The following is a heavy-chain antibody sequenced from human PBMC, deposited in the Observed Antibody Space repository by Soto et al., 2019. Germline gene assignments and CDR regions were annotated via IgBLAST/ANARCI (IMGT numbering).Heavy chain of an antibody. CDR1: GYSFTSYW. Sequence: PGESLKISCKGSGYSFTSYWISWVRQMPGKGLEWMGRIDPSDSYTNYSPSFQGHVTISADKSISTAYLQWSSLKASDTAMYYCARHGADNWENTGGNWFDPWGQGTLVTVSS. D-gene: IGHD1-20*01. CDR3: ARHGADNWENTGGNWFDP. J-gene: IGHJ5*02. CDR2: IDPSDSYT. V-gene: IGHV5-10-1*01.